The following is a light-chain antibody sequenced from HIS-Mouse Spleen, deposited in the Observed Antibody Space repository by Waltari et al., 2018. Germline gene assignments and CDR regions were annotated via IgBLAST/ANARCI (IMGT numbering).Light chain of an antibody. Sequence: SYELTQPPSVSVSPGQTARITCPGDALPKKYAYWYQQKPGQAPVLVVYDDSDRPSGIPERFSGSKSGNTATLTISRVEAGDEADYYCQVWDSSSDHVVFGGGTKLTVL. V-gene: IGLV3-21*02. J-gene: IGLJ2*01. CDR2: DDS. CDR1: ALPKKY. CDR3: QVWDSSSDHVV.